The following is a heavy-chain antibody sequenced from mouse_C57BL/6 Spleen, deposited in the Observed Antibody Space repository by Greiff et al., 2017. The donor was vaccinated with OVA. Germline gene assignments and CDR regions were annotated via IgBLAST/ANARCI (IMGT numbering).Heavy chain of an antibody. CDR1: GYTFTSYW. D-gene: IGHD2-12*01. CDR2: IDPSDSYT. V-gene: IGHV1-50*01. Sequence: QVQLKQPGAELVKPGASVKLSCKASGYTFTSYWMQWVNQRPGQGLEWIGEIDPSDSYTNYNQKFKGKATLTVDTSSSTAYMQLSSLTSEDSAVYYCARLYDRYAMDYWGQGTSVTVSS. CDR3: ARLYDRYAMDY. J-gene: IGHJ4*01.